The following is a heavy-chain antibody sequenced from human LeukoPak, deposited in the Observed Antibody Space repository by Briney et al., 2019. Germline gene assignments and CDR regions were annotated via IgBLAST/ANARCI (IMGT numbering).Heavy chain of an antibody. Sequence: SETLSLTCTVSGGSISSSSYYWGWIRQSPGKGLEWTGSIYHSGGTFYNPSLKSRVTISVDTSKNHFSLKLSSVTAADTAVYYCARRRDYYDSSGYFRFDYWGQGALVTVSS. D-gene: IGHD3-22*01. CDR1: GGSISSSSYY. J-gene: IGHJ4*02. CDR3: ARRRDYYDSSGYFRFDY. V-gene: IGHV4-39*02. CDR2: IYHSGGT.